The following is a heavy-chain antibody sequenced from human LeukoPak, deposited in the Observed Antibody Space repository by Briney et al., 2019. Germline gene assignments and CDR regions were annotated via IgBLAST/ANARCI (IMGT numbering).Heavy chain of an antibody. V-gene: IGHV1-46*01. CDR3: AREWPNTCWFDP. J-gene: IGHJ5*02. Sequence: ASVKVSCKASGYTFGSYFMHWVRQAPGQGPEWMGIINPSDGYRTYAQTFQGRLTMSTDTSTSTLYMELSSLTSEDTAIYFCAREWPNTCWFDPWGQGTLVTVSS. CDR2: INPSDGYR. D-gene: IGHD1/OR15-1a*01. CDR1: GYTFGSYF.